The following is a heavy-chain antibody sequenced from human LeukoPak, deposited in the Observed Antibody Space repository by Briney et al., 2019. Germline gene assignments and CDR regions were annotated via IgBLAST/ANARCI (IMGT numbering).Heavy chain of an antibody. V-gene: IGHV4-30-2*01. CDR2: IYHSGST. CDR3: ARVHPTLYYYGMDV. J-gene: IGHJ6*04. Sequence: SETLSLTCAVSGGSIGSGGYSWSWIRQPPGKGLEWIGYIYHSGSTYYNPSLKSRVTISVDRSKNQFSLKLSSVTAADTAVYYCARVHPTLYYYGMDVWGKGTTVTVSS. CDR1: GGSIGSGGYS.